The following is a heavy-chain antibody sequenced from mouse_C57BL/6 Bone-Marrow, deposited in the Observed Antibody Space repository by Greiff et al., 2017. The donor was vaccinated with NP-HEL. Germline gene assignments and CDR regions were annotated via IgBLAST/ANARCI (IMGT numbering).Heavy chain of an antibody. CDR3: ARVGAYYYGSSHYYAMDY. Sequence: VQLQQPGAELVKPGASVKLSCKASGYTFTSYWMHWVKQRPGRGLEWIGRIDPNSGGTKYNEKFKSKATLTVDKPSSTAYMQLSSLTSEDAAVYYCARVGAYYYGSSHYYAMDYWGQGTSVTVSS. CDR1: GYTFTSYW. CDR2: IDPNSGGT. V-gene: IGHV1-72*01. J-gene: IGHJ4*01. D-gene: IGHD1-1*01.